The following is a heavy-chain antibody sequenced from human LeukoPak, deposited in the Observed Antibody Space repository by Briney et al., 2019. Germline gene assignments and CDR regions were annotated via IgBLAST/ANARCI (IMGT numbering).Heavy chain of an antibody. D-gene: IGHD6-13*01. J-gene: IGHJ5*02. Sequence: ASVKLSCKASGYTFTSYDINWVRQATGQGLEWMGWMNTNSGNTGYAQKFQGRVTMTRNTSISTAYMELSSLRSEDTAVYYWALVSSWSDPNWFDPWGQGTLVTVSS. CDR3: ALVSSWSDPNWFDP. V-gene: IGHV1-8*01. CDR1: GYTFTSYD. CDR2: MNTNSGNT.